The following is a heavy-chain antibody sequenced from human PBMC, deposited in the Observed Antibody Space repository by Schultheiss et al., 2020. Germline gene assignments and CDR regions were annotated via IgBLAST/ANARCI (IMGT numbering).Heavy chain of an antibody. V-gene: IGHV1-69*13. CDR1: GGTFSSHA. Sequence: SVKVSCKASGGTFSSHAISWVRQAPGQGLEWMGGIIPIFGTANYAQKFQGRVTITADESTSTAYMELSSLRSEDTAVYYCARDPRYYYDSSGYDYWGQGTLVSVSS. D-gene: IGHD3-22*01. CDR2: IIPIFGTA. CDR3: ARDPRYYYDSSGYDY. J-gene: IGHJ4*02.